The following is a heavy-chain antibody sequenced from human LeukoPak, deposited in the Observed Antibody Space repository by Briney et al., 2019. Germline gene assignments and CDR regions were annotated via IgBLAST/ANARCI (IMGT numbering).Heavy chain of an antibody. CDR2: IKQDGSEK. CDR1: GLTFSSYG. Sequence: PGGSLRLSCPASGLTFSSYGMSWVGQVPGKGLEWVANIKQDGSEKYYVDSVKGRFTISRDNAKNSLYLQMNSLRAEDTAVYYCAREARSLYYWGQGTLVTVSS. CDR3: AREARSLYY. V-gene: IGHV3-7*01. D-gene: IGHD6-6*01. J-gene: IGHJ4*02.